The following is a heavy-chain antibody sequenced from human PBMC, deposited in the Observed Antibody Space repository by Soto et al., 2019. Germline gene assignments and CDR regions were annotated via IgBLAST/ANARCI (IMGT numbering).Heavy chain of an antibody. CDR3: ARDQCSGGSCTFSY. CDR2: IIPISGIA. CDR1: GYTFTGYY. J-gene: IGHJ4*02. V-gene: IGHV1-69*04. D-gene: IGHD2-15*01. Sequence: GASVKVSCKASGYTFTGYYMHWVRQAPGQGLEWMGRIIPISGIANYAQKFQGRVTITADKSTSTAYMELSSLRSEDTAVYYCARDQCSGGSCTFSYWGQGTLVTVSS.